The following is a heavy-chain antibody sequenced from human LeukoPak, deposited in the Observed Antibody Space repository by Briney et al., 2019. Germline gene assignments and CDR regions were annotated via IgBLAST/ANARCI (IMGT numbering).Heavy chain of an antibody. CDR1: GYSFTAYY. J-gene: IGHJ5*02. CDR2: INPNSAGT. Sequence: ASVKVSCKASGYSFTAYYMHWVQQAPGQGLEWMGWINPNSAGTNYAQKFQGRVTLTRDTSITTAYMELSGLTSDDTAVYYCAGDRGGSGLSTVPDHNWFDPWGQGTLVTVSS. D-gene: IGHD6-19*01. CDR3: AGDRGGSGLSTVPDHNWFDP. V-gene: IGHV1-2*02.